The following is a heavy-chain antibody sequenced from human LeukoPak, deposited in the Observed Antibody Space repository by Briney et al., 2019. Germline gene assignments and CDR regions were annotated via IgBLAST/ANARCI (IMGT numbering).Heavy chain of an antibody. CDR3: ARAGYCSSTSCYRTPIYYYYYMDV. D-gene: IGHD2-2*02. CDR2: IYYSGCT. J-gene: IGHJ6*03. CDR1: GGSISSGDYY. V-gene: IGHV4-30-4*08. Sequence: SLTLSLTCTVSGGSISSGDYYWSWIRQPPGKGLEWIGYIYYSGCTYYNPSLKSHVTISVDTSKNQYSLKLSSVTAADTAVYYCARAGYCSSTSCYRTPIYYYYYMDVWGKGTTVTASS.